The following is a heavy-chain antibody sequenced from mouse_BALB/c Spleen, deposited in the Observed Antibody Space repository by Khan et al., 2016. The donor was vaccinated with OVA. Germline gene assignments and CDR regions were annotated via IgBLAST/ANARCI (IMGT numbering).Heavy chain of an antibody. D-gene: IGHD2-4*01. J-gene: IGHJ3*01. CDR1: GYTFTTYW. Sequence: QVQLQQPGAELVKPGASMKLSCKASGYTFTTYWMHWVKQRPGQGLEWIGEINPSNGRTNYNEKFKRKATLIVDKSSSTAYMQLSSLTSEDAAVYYCARPTMITTEFDYWGQGTLVTVSA. CDR3: ARPTMITTEFDY. V-gene: IGHV1S81*02. CDR2: INPSNGRT.